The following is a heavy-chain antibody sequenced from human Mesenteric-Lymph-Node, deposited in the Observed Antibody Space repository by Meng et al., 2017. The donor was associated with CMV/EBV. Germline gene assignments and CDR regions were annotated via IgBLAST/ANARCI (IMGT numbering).Heavy chain of an antibody. V-gene: IGHV3-23*01. CDR3: AKQRGNWNYVIDF. CDR1: GFTFNNYA. D-gene: IGHD1-7*01. Sequence: GSLKISCVASGFTFNNYAMGWVRQAPGKGLEWVSTLSGSGGSTYFAESMRGRFTISRDNSKNTLHLQMNDLRAEDTAVYYCAKQRGNWNYVIDFWGQGTLVTVSS. J-gene: IGHJ4*02. CDR2: LSGSGGST.